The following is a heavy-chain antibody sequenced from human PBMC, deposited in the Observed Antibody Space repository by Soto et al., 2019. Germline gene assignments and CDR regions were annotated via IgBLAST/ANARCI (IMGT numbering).Heavy chain of an antibody. D-gene: IGHD3-3*02. CDR3: ARLIASHYYYYGMDV. CDR2: IYPGDSDT. J-gene: IGHJ6*02. CDR1: GYSFTSYW. V-gene: IGHV5-51*01. Sequence: GSLKISCKGSGYSFTSYWIGWVRQMPGKGLEWMGIIYPGDSDTRYSPSFQGQVTISADKSISTAYLQWSSLKAPDTAMYYCARLIASHYYYYGMDVWGQGTTVTVSS.